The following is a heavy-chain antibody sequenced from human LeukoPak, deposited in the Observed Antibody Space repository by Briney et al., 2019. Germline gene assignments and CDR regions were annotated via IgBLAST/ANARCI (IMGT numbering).Heavy chain of an antibody. D-gene: IGHD3-10*01. J-gene: IGHJ6*02. V-gene: IGHV3-23*01. CDR2: ISGSGGST. Sequence: GGSLRLSCAASGFIFSSYAMSWVRQAPGKGLEWVSAISGSGGSTYYADSVKGRFTISRDNSKNTVDLQMNSLRAEDTAVYYCARGVGNYYYYMDVWGQGTTVTVSS. CDR1: GFIFSSYA. CDR3: ARGVGNYYYYMDV.